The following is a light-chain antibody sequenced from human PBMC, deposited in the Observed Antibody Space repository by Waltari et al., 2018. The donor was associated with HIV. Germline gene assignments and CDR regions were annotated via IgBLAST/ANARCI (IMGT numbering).Light chain of an antibody. CDR2: AAS. J-gene: IGKJ3*01. CDR1: QSIRSY. CDR3: QQGYSTPPVT. V-gene: IGKV1-39*01. Sequence: DIQMTQSPSSLSASVGDRVTITCRASQSIRSYLNWYQQKPGKAPKLLIYAASSLQSGVPSRFSGSGTGTDFTLTISSLQPEYFATYYCQQGYSTPPVTFGPGTKVDIK.